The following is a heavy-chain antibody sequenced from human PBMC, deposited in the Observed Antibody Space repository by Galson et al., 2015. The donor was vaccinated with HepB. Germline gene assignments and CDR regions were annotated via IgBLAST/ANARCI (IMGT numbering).Heavy chain of an antibody. CDR2: ISSSSTYI. Sequence: SLRLSCAASGFTFSNYNMNWVRQAPGKGLEWVSSISSSSTYIFYADSVKGRFTISRDNAKNSPYLQLNSLRAEDTAVYYCARVYYFDSSAYSLWGQGTLVTVSS. D-gene: IGHD3-22*01. CDR1: GFTFSNYN. J-gene: IGHJ4*02. V-gene: IGHV3-21*01. CDR3: ARVYYFDSSAYSL.